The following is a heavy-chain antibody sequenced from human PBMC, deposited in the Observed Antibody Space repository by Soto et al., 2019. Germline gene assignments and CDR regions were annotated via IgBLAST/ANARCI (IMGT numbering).Heavy chain of an antibody. Sequence: PGGSLRLSCAASGFTFSSYGMHWVRQAPGKGLEWVAVISYDGSNKYYADSVKGRFTISRDNSKNTLYLQMNSLRAEDTAVYYCAKALVPATASNYGMNGWGQGTTLTVSS. D-gene: IGHD2-2*01. J-gene: IGHJ6*02. CDR3: AKALVPATASNYGMNG. V-gene: IGHV3-30*18. CDR1: GFTFSSYG. CDR2: ISYDGSNK.